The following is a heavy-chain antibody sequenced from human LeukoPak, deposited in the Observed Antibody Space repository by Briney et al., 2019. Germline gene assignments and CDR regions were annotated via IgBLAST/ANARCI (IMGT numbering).Heavy chain of an antibody. V-gene: IGHV1-8*03. CDR2: MNPNSGNT. J-gene: IGHJ6*03. Sequence: ASVKVSCKASGYTFTTYYMHWVRQAPGQGLEWMGWMNPNSGNTGYAQKFQGRVTITRNTSISTAYMELSSLRSEDTAVYYCARGLYDYVWGSYRKYYYYMDVWGKGTTVTVSS. CDR3: ARGLYDYVWGSYRKYYYYMDV. D-gene: IGHD3-16*01. CDR1: GYTFTTYY.